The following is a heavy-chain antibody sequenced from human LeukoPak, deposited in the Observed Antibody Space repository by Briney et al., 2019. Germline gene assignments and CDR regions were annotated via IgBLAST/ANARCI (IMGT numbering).Heavy chain of an antibody. D-gene: IGHD5-18*01. CDR2: SNSDGSST. J-gene: IGHJ4*02. CDR3: ARARYSYGPLDY. V-gene: IGHV3-74*01. Sequence: PGGSLRLACAASGFTFTSYWMHWVRQVPGKGLVWVSRSNSDGSSTTYADSVKGRFTISRDNAKNTVYLQMNSLRAEDTAVYYCARARYSYGPLDYWGQGTLVTVSS. CDR1: GFTFTSYW.